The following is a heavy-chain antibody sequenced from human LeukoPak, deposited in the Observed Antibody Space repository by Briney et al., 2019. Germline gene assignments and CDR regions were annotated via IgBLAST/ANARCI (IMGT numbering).Heavy chain of an antibody. CDR3: AKDRIAARPIYYFDY. Sequence: PGGCLRLSCAASGCTFSGYAMSWVRQAPGKGLEWVSAISGSGGSTYYADSVKGRFTISRENSKNTLYLQMNSLRAEDTAVYYCAKDRIAARPIYYFDYWGQGTLATVSS. CDR1: GCTFSGYA. D-gene: IGHD6-6*01. V-gene: IGHV3-23*01. J-gene: IGHJ4*02. CDR2: ISGSGGST.